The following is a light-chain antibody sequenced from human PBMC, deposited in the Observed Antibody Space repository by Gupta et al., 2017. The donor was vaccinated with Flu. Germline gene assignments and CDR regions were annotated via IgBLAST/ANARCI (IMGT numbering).Light chain of an antibody. J-gene: IGLJ3*02. CDR2: QDT. V-gene: IGLV3-1*01. CDR1: TLGNKY. CDR3: QAWDSSTVWV. Sequence: SYELTQPPSVSVSPGQTASITCSGDTLGNKYAVWYQHKPGQSPVLLIHQDTQRPSGIPGRFSGSKSGNTATLTISGTQAMDEADYYCQAWDSSTVWVFGGGTKLTVL.